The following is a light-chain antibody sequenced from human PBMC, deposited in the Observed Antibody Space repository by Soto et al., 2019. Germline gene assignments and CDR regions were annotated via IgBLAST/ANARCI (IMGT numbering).Light chain of an antibody. CDR2: DAS. J-gene: IGKJ5*01. CDR1: QSVSSY. V-gene: IGKV3-11*01. CDR3: QQHLGRHT. Sequence: EIVLTQAPATLSLSPGERATLSFRASQSVSSYLAWYQQKPGQAPRLLIYDASNRATGIPARFSGSGSGTDFTLTISSLEPEDFAVYYCQQHLGRHTFGQGTRLEIK.